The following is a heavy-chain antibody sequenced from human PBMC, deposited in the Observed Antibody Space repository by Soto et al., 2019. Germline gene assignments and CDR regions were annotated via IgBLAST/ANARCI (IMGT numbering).Heavy chain of an antibody. D-gene: IGHD2-21*01. CDR3: TRLVVVPTSGYGGCDH. CDR1: GGSIFSSDYF. Sequence: SETLSLTCNVSGGSIFSSDYFWGWIRQAPGKGLKWIGSMSYSGSSLHNQSLRSRVTISVDTPKRQFSLKLSCVSATDTAVYYCTRLVVVPTSGYGGCDHWGQGTRVTVSS. V-gene: IGHV4-39*01. J-gene: IGHJ4*02. CDR2: MSYSGSS.